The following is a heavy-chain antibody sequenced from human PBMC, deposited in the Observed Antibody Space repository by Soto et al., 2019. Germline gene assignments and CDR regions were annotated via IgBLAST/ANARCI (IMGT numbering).Heavy chain of an antibody. D-gene: IGHD2-15*01. CDR3: ARVPYYGSGGDGPYFFDY. Sequence: ETLSLTCTVSGDSITKSLYYWAWVRQTPGKGLEWIASIYYAGNAYYNPSLQSRVTISVDASKNQFSLELQSVTAADSAVYYCARVPYYGSGGDGPYFFDYWGQGTLVTVSS. J-gene: IGHJ4*02. CDR1: GDSITKSLYY. CDR2: IYYAGNA. V-gene: IGHV4-39*01.